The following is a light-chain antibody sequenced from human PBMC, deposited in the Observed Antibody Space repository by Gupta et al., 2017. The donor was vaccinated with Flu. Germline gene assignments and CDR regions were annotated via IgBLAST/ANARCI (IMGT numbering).Light chain of an antibody. J-gene: IGKJ1*01. Sequence: DIQMTQSPSSLSASVGDSVTITCRASQSISSYLNWYQQKPGKAPKLLIYAASSLQSGVPSRFSGSGSGTDFTLTISSLQPEDFATYYCQQSYKTRWTFGQGTKVEIK. CDR1: QSISSY. CDR2: AAS. CDR3: QQSYKTRWT. V-gene: IGKV1-39*01.